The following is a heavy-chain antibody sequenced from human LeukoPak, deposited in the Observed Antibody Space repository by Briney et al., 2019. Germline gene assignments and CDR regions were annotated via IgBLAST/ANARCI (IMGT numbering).Heavy chain of an antibody. D-gene: IGHD3-10*01. CDR1: GGSISSSSFH. CDR2: IYYSGST. CDR3: ATLLWFGELSFSWFDP. V-gene: IGHV4-39*01. Sequence: SETLSLTCTVSGGSISSSSFHWGWIRQPPGKGLEWIGTIYYSGSTYYSPSLKSRVIISVDTSKNQFSLKLRSVTAADTAVYYCATLLWFGELSFSWFDPWGQGTLVTVSS. J-gene: IGHJ5*02.